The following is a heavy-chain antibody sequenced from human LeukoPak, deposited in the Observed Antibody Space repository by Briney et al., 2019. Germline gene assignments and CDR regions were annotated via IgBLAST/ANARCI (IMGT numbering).Heavy chain of an antibody. J-gene: IGHJ3*02. D-gene: IGHD2-21*02. Sequence: SETLSLTCTVSGGSISSYYWSWIRQPPGKGLEWIGSIYYSGSTYYNPSLKSRVTISVDTSKNQFSLKLSSVTAADTAVYYCAVTAIHDAFDIWGQGTMVTVSS. CDR1: GGSISSYY. CDR2: IYYSGST. V-gene: IGHV4-59*05. CDR3: AVTAIHDAFDI.